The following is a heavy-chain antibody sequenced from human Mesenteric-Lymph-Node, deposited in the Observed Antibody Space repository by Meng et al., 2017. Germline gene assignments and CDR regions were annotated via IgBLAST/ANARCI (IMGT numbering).Heavy chain of an antibody. CDR1: GGSFSGYY. Sequence: SETLSLTCAVYGGSFSGYYWSWIRQPLGKGLEWIGEINHSGSTNYNPSLKSRVTISVDTSKNQFSLKLTSVTAADTAVYYCAREVGARSGYIYWSQGTRVTVSS. J-gene: IGHJ4*02. D-gene: IGHD5-18*01. CDR2: INHSGST. V-gene: IGHV4-34*01. CDR3: AREVGARSGYIY.